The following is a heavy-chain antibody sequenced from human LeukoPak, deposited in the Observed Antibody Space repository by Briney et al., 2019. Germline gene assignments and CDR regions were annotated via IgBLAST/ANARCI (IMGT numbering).Heavy chain of an antibody. J-gene: IGHJ4*02. Sequence: GGSLRLSCAAPGFTFSTYSMTWVRQGPGKGLEWVSSIYPNGGSTFYADSVKGRFTISRDNSKNTLYLQMSSLRTEDTAIYYCTKDVVPDSGWDLDYWGQGTLVTVSS. V-gene: IGHV3-23*01. D-gene: IGHD6-19*01. CDR2: IYPNGGST. CDR1: GFTFSTYS. CDR3: TKDVVPDSGWDLDY.